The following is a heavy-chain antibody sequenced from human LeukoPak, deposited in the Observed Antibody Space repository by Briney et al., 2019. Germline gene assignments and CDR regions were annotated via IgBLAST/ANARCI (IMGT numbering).Heavy chain of an antibody. D-gene: IGHD2-15*01. Sequence: ASVKVSCKASGYTFTSYGMTWVRQAPGQGLEWMGWISLYDGTTKFAQKFQGRVSLTTDTSTSTAYLELRSLKSDDTAIYYCAKDRMGLMTLPMTAADLWGQGTLVSVSS. CDR1: GYTFTSYG. V-gene: IGHV1-18*01. CDR3: AKDRMGLMTLPMTAADL. CDR2: ISLYDGTT. J-gene: IGHJ5*02.